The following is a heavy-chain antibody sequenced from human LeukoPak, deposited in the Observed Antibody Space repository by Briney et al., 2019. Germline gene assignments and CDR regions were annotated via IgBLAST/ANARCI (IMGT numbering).Heavy chain of an antibody. CDR1: GFTFSSYW. V-gene: IGHV3-7*03. D-gene: IGHD1-26*01. CDR3: AKSDVGATTWFDY. J-gene: IGHJ4*02. CDR2: IKQDGSEK. Sequence: GGSLRLSCAASGFTFSSYWMSWVRQAPGKGLEWVANIKQDGSEKYYVDSMKGRFTISRDNSKNTLYLQMNSLRAEDTAVYYCAKSDVGATTWFDYWGQGTLVTVSS.